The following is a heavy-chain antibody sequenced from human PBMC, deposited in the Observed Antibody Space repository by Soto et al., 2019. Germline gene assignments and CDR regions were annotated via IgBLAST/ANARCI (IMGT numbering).Heavy chain of an antibody. V-gene: IGHV3-74*01. CDR2: INTDGSGT. J-gene: IGHJ3*02. D-gene: IGHD2-8*01. CDR1: GFTFSSDW. CDR3: AKEDDAWTNGQFDI. Sequence: GGSLRLSCAASGFTFSSDWMHWVRQAPGKGLMWVSRINTDGSGTTYADSVKGRFTISRDNPKNTLYVQMNSLRSEDTAIYYCAKEDDAWTNGQFDIRGQGTLVTVSS.